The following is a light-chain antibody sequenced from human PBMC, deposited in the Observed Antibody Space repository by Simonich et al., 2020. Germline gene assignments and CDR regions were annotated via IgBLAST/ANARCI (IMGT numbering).Light chain of an antibody. Sequence: AIRMTQSPSSLSASTGDTLTITCRASQGMSSYLAWYQQKPGQAPKLLSYAASTFQSCVPSRFSGTGSGTDFTLTISCLQSEDFATYYCQQYYSYPPLTFGGGTKVEIK. CDR1: QGMSSY. J-gene: IGKJ4*01. V-gene: IGKV1-8*01. CDR3: QQYYSYPPLT. CDR2: AAS.